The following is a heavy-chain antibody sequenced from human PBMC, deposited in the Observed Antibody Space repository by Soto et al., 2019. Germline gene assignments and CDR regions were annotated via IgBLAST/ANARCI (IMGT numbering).Heavy chain of an antibody. Sequence: GGSLRLSCAASGFTFSSYAMSWVRQAPGKGLEWVSAISGSGGSTYYADSVKGRFTISRDNSKNTLYLQMNSLRAEDTAVYYCAKALRRGQQLVLGGYFDYWGQGTLVTVSS. V-gene: IGHV3-23*01. CDR2: ISGSGGST. CDR1: GFTFSSYA. J-gene: IGHJ4*02. CDR3: AKALRRGQQLVLGGYFDY. D-gene: IGHD6-13*01.